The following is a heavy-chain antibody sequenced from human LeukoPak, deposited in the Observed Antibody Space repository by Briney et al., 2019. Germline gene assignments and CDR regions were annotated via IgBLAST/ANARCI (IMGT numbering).Heavy chain of an antibody. CDR1: GGSVSSGSYY. V-gene: IGHV4-61*01. CDR3: ARGYSSIRGWFDP. Sequence: SETLSLTCTVSGGSVSSGSYYWNWIRQPPGKGLEWIGYIYYSGSTNHNPSLNSRVTISLDTSKNQFSLKLSSVTAADTAVFYCARGYSSIRGWFDPWGQGTPVTVSS. J-gene: IGHJ5*02. D-gene: IGHD6-13*01. CDR2: IYYSGST.